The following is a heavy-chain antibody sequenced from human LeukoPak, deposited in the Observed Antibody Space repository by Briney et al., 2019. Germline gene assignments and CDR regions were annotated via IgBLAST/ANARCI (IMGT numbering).Heavy chain of an antibody. CDR1: GFTFNTYV. V-gene: IGHV3-23*01. CDR2: INGPGDYT. CDR3: AKELVSAPSIEQLVLSNLGDY. J-gene: IGHJ4*02. Sequence: GGSLRLSCAASGFTFNTYVMTWVRQAPGKGLEWVSAINGPGDYTDYADSVKGRFTMSRDNSKNTLYLQMNSLRAEDTAVYYCAKELVSAPSIEQLVLSNLGDYWGQGTLVTVSS. D-gene: IGHD6-6*01.